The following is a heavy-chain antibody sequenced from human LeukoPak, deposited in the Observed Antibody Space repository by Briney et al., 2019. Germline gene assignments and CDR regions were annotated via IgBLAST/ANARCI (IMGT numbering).Heavy chain of an antibody. D-gene: IGHD2-15*01. CDR1: GFTFSNYW. J-gene: IGHJ4*02. CDR2: IKHDGSEK. V-gene: IGHV3-7*03. CDR3: ARGVGDPAHYFDY. Sequence: GGSLRLSCEASGFTFSNYWMSWVRQAPGKGLEWVANIKHDGSEKYYADSVTGRFTISRDNGKNSLYVQLNSLTVEDTAVYYCARGVGDPAHYFDYWGQGTLVTVSS.